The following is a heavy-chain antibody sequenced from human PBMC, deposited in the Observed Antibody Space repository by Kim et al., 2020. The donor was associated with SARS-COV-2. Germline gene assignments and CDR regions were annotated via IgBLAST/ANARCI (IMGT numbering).Heavy chain of an antibody. D-gene: IGHD2-21*01. Sequence: PSRKSRVTISVDTSKNQFSLQLSSVTAADTAVYYCARERDCGGDCYAFDIWGQGTMVTVSS. J-gene: IGHJ3*02. CDR3: ARERDCGGDCYAFDI. V-gene: IGHV4-30-2*05.